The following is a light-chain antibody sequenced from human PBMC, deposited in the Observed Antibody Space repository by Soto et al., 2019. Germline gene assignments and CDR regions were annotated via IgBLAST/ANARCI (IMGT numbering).Light chain of an antibody. Sequence: DIQMTHSPSSLSASVGDRVTITCQASQDIDKYLNWYQQKPGKAPKLLIDDVTNLETGVPSRFSGSGSGTPITFTIGSLQPEDIGTDYGQQYYDPPITFGQGTRLESK. CDR2: DVT. CDR3: QQYYDPPIT. J-gene: IGKJ5*01. CDR1: QDIDKY. V-gene: IGKV1-33*01.